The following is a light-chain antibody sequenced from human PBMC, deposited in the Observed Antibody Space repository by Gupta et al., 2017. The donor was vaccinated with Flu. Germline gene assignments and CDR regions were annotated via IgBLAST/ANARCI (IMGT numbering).Light chain of an antibody. J-gene: IGLJ2*01. CDR1: SSNIGGYNY. CDR2: EVT. Sequence: QSALTQPPSASWSPGQSVTISCTGTSSNIGGYNYVSWYQQHPGKAPKLMIFEVTKRPSGVPDRFSGSKSGNTASLTVSRLQAEDEAEYYCSSFGGNNPYLVFGGGTKLTVL. V-gene: IGLV2-8*01. CDR3: SSFGGNNPYLV.